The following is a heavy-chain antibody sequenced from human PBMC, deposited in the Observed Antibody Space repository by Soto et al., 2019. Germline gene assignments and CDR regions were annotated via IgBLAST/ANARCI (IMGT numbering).Heavy chain of an antibody. CDR2: IIPLFGTA. J-gene: IGHJ4*02. CDR3: ASKAACGGDCYAFDS. CDR1: GGTFSSNT. Sequence: QVQLVQSGAEVKTPGSSVKISCKASGGTFSSNTINWVRQAAGQGLEWMGGIIPLFGTANYAEKFQGRVTITADKSTNTEYMELSSLISEDTAVYYCASKAACGGDCYAFDSWGQGTLVTVSS. D-gene: IGHD2-21*02. V-gene: IGHV1-69*06.